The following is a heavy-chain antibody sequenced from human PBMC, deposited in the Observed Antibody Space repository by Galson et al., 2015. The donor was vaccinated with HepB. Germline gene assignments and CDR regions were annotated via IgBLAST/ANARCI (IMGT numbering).Heavy chain of an antibody. CDR1: GFTFSSYG. D-gene: IGHD6-13*01. Sequence: SLRLSCAASGFTFSSYGMHWVRQAPGKGLEWVAVISYDGSNKYYADSVKGRFTISRDNSKNTLYLQMNSLRAEDTAVYYCAKGPYSSSWYFDYWGQGTLVTVSS. CDR3: AKGPYSSSWYFDY. V-gene: IGHV3-30*18. CDR2: ISYDGSNK. J-gene: IGHJ4*02.